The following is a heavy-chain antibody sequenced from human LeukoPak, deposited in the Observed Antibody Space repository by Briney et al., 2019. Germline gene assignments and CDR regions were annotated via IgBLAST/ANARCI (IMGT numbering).Heavy chain of an antibody. D-gene: IGHD3-3*01. V-gene: IGHV4-39*01. CDR1: GGSISSSSYY. CDR3: ARQWGHYDFWSGYQYYFDY. Sequence: SETLSLTCTVSGGSISSSSYYWGWIRQPPGKGLEWIGSIYYSGSTYYNPSLKSRVTISVDTSKNQFSLKLSSVTAADTAVCYCARQWGHYDFWSGYQYYFDYWGQGTLVTVSS. J-gene: IGHJ4*02. CDR2: IYYSGST.